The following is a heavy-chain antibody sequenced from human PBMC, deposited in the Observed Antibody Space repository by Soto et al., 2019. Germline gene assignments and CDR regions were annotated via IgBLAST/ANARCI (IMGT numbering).Heavy chain of an antibody. CDR1: GDSITNNHW. CDR3: LSKLGPYYYGLDV. V-gene: IGHV4-4*02. Sequence: KTSETLSLTCTVYGDSITNNHWWSWVRQPPGKGPELIGEIYHTGIANYNPSLESRVAFSVDKSKNQFSLSLTSVTAADTAVYYCLSKLGPYYYGLDVWGQGTTVTVSS. D-gene: IGHD3-16*01. J-gene: IGHJ6*01. CDR2: IYHTGIA.